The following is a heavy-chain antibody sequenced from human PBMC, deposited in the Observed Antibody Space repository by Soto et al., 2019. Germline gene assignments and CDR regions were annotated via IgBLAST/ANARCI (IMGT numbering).Heavy chain of an antibody. CDR3: ARVIPGGYSYTALDY. Sequence: QVQLVQSGTEVKKPGASVKVSCKASGYTFNNFGISWVRQAPGQGLHWMGWINVYNGNTDYAQKFQGRVTVTTGTSTNTAYMELRSLGYDDTAVYYCARVIPGGYSYTALDYWGQGTQVTVSS. CDR2: INVYNGNT. D-gene: IGHD5-18*01. V-gene: IGHV1-18*01. J-gene: IGHJ4*02. CDR1: GYTFNNFG.